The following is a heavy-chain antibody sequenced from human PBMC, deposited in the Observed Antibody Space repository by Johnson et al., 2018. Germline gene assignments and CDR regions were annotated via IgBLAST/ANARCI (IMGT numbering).Heavy chain of an antibody. D-gene: IGHD5-12*01. J-gene: IGHJ4*02. Sequence: QVQLVQSGGGVVQPGRYLRLSCSASGFTFTSYGMHWVRQAPGKGLEWVAVISPDGRWQSYTNSLKGRFTFSRDNSKNTIYLQMNGLSPEDTAVYYCARGRDIVDSTTEFDCWGRGTLVTVSS. CDR1: GFTFTSYG. V-gene: IGHV3-30*03. CDR3: ARGRDIVDSTTEFDC. CDR2: ISPDGRWQ.